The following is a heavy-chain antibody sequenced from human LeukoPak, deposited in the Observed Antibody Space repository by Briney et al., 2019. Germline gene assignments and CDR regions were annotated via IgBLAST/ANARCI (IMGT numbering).Heavy chain of an antibody. Sequence: GGSLRLSCAASGFTFSSYAMTWVRQAPGKGLEWVSTIRANGGGTHYAESLRGRFTISRDNAKNFLYLQMNSLRAEDTALYYCARDRAPSMIVVVVTTAFDLWGRGTLVTVSS. V-gene: IGHV3-23*01. D-gene: IGHD3-22*01. J-gene: IGHJ2*01. CDR2: IRANGGGT. CDR3: ARDRAPSMIVVVVTTAFDL. CDR1: GFTFSSYA.